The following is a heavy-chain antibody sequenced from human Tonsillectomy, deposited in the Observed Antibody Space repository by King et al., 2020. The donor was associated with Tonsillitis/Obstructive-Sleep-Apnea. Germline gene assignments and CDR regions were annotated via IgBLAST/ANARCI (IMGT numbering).Heavy chain of an antibody. Sequence: QLVQSGAEVKKPGESLKISCKGSGYSFTSYWIGWVRQMPGKGLEWMGIIYPGDSDTRYSPSFQGQVTISADKSISTAYLQWSSLKASDTAMYACATVYGARVYCYGTDVWGQGTTVTVSS. CDR1: GYSFTSYW. CDR2: IYPGDSDT. J-gene: IGHJ6*02. V-gene: IGHV5-51*03. CDR3: ATVYGARVYCYGTDV. D-gene: IGHD5/OR15-5a*01.